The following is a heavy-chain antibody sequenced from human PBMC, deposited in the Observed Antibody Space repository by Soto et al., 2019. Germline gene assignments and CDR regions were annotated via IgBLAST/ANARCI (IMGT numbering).Heavy chain of an antibody. J-gene: IGHJ4*02. CDR2: ISGSGGST. CDR3: AKPVGPPYYDFWSGSFDY. Sequence: GGSLRLSCAASGFTFSSYAMSWVRQAPGKGLEWVSAISGSGGSTYYADSVKGRFTISRDNSKNTLYLQMNSLRAEDTAVYYCAKPVGPPYYDFWSGSFDYWGQGTLVTVSS. D-gene: IGHD3-3*01. CDR1: GFTFSSYA. V-gene: IGHV3-23*01.